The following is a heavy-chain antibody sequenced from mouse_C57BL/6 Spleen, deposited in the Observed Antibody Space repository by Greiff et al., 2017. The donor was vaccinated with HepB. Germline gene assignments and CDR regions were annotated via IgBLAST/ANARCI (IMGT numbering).Heavy chain of an antibody. Sequence: VQLQQPGAELVMPGASVKLSCKASGYTFTSYWMHWVKQRPGQGLEWIGEIDPSDSYTNYNQKFKGKSTLTVDKSSSTAYMQLISLTSEDSAVYYCARSYYYGSSYWYFDVWGTGTTVTVSS. J-gene: IGHJ1*03. CDR2: IDPSDSYT. CDR3: ARSYYYGSSYWYFDV. V-gene: IGHV1-69*01. CDR1: GYTFTSYW. D-gene: IGHD1-1*01.